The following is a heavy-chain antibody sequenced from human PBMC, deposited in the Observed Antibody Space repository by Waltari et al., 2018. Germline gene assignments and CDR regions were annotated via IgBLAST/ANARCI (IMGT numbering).Heavy chain of an antibody. Sequence: EVQLVESGGGLVQPGGSLRLSCAVSGFLSNDYWMDWVRQAPGQGLVWVSRIKSDGTNIKYADSVRGRFTISRDSAKNTFYLQMNSLRAEDTAVYYCTRNPGYWGQGTLVTVAS. CDR1: GFLSNDYW. D-gene: IGHD2-15*01. CDR2: IKSDGTNI. CDR3: TRNPGY. J-gene: IGHJ4*02. V-gene: IGHV3-74*03.